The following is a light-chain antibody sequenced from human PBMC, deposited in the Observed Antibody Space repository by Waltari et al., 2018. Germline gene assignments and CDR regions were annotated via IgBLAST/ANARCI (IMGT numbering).Light chain of an antibody. Sequence: EIVMTQSQRSLPVTPGEPAPIPCRSSLSLLHSNGYTHLNCYLQKPGQSPQLRIYLVSNRASGVPDRFSGSGSDADFTLKISRVEAEDVGVYYCLQALQTPYTFGQGTKLEIK. V-gene: IGKV2-28*01. J-gene: IGKJ2*01. CDR1: LSLLHSNGYTH. CDR3: LQALQTPYT. CDR2: LVS.